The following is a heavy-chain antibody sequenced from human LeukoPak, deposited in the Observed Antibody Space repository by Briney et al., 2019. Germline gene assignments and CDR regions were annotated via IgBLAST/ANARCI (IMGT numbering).Heavy chain of an antibody. V-gene: IGHV3-30*02. CDR1: GFTFSSYG. CDR3: ARTVTYYYGSGDFGGY. CDR2: IRYDGSNK. D-gene: IGHD3-10*01. J-gene: IGHJ4*02. Sequence: PGGSLRLSCAASGFTFSSYGMHWVRQAPGKGLEWVAFIRYDGSNKYYADSVKGRFTISRDNSKNTLYLQMNSLRAEDTAVYYCARTVTYYYGSGDFGGYWGQGTLVTVSS.